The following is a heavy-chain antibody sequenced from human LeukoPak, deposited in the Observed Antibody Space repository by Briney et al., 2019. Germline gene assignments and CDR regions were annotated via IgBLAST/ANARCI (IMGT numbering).Heavy chain of an antibody. CDR1: GYTFTGYY. V-gene: IGHV1-2*02. J-gene: IGHJ6*03. CDR3: ARSPRSMVRGVIDYYYCYMDV. D-gene: IGHD3-10*01. CDR2: INPNSGGT. Sequence: ASVKVSCKASGYTFTGYYMHWVRQAPGQGLEWMGWINPNSGGTNYAQKFQGRVTMTRDTSISTAYMELSRLRSDDTAVYYCARSPRSMVRGVIDYYYCYMDVWGKGTTVTISS.